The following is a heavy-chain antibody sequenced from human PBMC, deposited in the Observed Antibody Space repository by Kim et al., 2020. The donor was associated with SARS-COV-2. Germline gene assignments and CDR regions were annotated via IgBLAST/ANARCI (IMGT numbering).Heavy chain of an antibody. CDR2: IYYSGST. J-gene: IGHJ5*02. Sequence: SETLSLTCTVSGDSISSSSYYWGWIRQPPGKGLEWIGSIYYSGSTYYNPSLKSRVTISVDTSKNQFSLKLSSVTAADTAVYYCARQVGYCSSTSCLYNWFDPWGQGTLVTVSS. CDR3: ARQVGYCSSTSCLYNWFDP. CDR1: GDSISSSSYY. D-gene: IGHD2-2*03. V-gene: IGHV4-39*01.